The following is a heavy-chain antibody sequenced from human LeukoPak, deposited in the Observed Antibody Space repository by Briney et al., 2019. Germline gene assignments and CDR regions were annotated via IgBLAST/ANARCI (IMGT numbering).Heavy chain of an antibody. J-gene: IGHJ6*03. V-gene: IGHV3-74*01. CDR2: INNDGSRT. CDR1: GFTFSTYW. Sequence: GGSLRLSCAASGFTFSTYWMHWVRQAPGKGLVWVSRINNDGSRTNYGDVVQGRFTISRDNAKNTPYLQMNSLTVDDTAVYYCARRSIPSQGDYYYYYMDVWGKGTAVTVSS. D-gene: IGHD6-6*01. CDR3: ARRSIPSQGDYYYYYMDV.